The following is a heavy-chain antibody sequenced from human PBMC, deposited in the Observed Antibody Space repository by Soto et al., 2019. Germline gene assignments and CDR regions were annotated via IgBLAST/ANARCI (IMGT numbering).Heavy chain of an antibody. D-gene: IGHD3-22*01. V-gene: IGHV1-2*02. J-gene: IGHJ3*02. Sequence: ASVKVSCKASGYTFTGYYMYWVRQAPGQGLEWVGWINPNTSATNYAQKFQGRVTMTRDTSISTAYMELSRLRSDDTAVYYCRRDSSGYSYARAFDIWGQGTMVTVSS. CDR2: INPNTSAT. CDR1: GYTFTGYY. CDR3: RRDSSGYSYARAFDI.